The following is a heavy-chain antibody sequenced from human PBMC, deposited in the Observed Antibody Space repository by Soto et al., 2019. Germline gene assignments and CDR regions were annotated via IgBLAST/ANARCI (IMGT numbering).Heavy chain of an antibody. CDR1: GFTFSSYG. CDR3: ARDRDIVVVPAAIPGMDV. D-gene: IGHD2-2*02. CDR2: IWYDGSNK. Sequence: PGGSLRLSCAASGFTFSSYGMHWVRQAPGKGLEWVAVIWYDGSNKYYADSVKGRFTISRDNSKNTLYLQMNSLRAEDTAVYYCARDRDIVVVPAAIPGMDVWGQGTTVTVSS. J-gene: IGHJ6*02. V-gene: IGHV3-33*01.